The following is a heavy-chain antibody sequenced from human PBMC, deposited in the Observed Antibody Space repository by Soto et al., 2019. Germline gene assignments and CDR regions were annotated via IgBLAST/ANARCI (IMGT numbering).Heavy chain of an antibody. CDR3: ARIGVGATDY. J-gene: IGHJ4*02. Sequence: SVKVSCKASGGTFSSYAISWVRQAPGQGLEWMGGIIPIFGTANYAQKFQGRVTMTRDTSTSTVYMELSSLRSEDTAVYYCARIGVGATDYWGQGTLVTVSS. CDR1: GGTFSSYA. V-gene: IGHV1-69*05. D-gene: IGHD1-26*01. CDR2: IIPIFGTA.